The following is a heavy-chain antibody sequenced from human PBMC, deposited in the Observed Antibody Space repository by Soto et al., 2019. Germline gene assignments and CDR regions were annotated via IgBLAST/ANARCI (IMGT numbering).Heavy chain of an antibody. D-gene: IGHD3-9*01. V-gene: IGHV3-23*01. Sequence: GGSLRLSCAASGFTFSSYAMSWVRQAPGKGLEWVSAISGSGGSTYYADSVKGRFTISRDNSKNTLYLQMNSLRAEDTAVYYCAKALLRYFDWLDYYYMDVWGKGTTVTVSS. CDR3: AKALLRYFDWLDYYYMDV. CDR2: ISGSGGST. CDR1: GFTFSSYA. J-gene: IGHJ6*03.